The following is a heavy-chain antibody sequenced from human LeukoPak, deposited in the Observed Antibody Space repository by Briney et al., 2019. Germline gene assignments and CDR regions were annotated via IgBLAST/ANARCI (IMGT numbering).Heavy chain of an antibody. CDR3: AKGDTTSWAPES. CDR1: GFTFSSYA. V-gene: IGHV3-23*01. J-gene: IGHJ5*02. Sequence: GGSLRLSCAASGFTFSSYAMTWVRQTPGKGLEWVSGISQSGSSTFYADSVRGRFTISRDNPKNTVFLHMNNLRGEDTAVHYCAKGDTTSWAPESWGQGSLVTVSS. CDR2: ISQSGSST. D-gene: IGHD6-13*01.